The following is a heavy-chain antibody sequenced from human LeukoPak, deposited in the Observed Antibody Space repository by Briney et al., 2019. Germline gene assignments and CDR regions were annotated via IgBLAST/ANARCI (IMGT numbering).Heavy chain of an antibody. Sequence: GGSQRLLCIGSGLKFGSSWAIWARHARGKGLEWVDKIKEDGSEKFYVDSVKGRFTVSRDNAENSLYLQMNSLRPEDTAVYYCTRYLMGVWGQGTTVTVSS. CDR2: IKEDGSEK. CDR1: GLKFGSSW. CDR3: TRYLMGV. V-gene: IGHV3-7*01. J-gene: IGHJ6*02.